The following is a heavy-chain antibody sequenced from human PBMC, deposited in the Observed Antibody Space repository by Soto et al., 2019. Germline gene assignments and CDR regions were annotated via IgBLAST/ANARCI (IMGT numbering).Heavy chain of an antibody. D-gene: IGHD2-21*02. Sequence: EVQLVESGGGLVKPGGSLRLSCAASGFTFSSYSMNWVRQAPGKGLEWVSSISSSSSYIYYADSVKGRFTISRDNGKNSRYLQMISLRAEDTAVYYCARAPWGGDSYGMDVWGQGTTVTVSS. CDR2: ISSSSSYI. V-gene: IGHV3-21*01. CDR1: GFTFSSYS. CDR3: ARAPWGGDSYGMDV. J-gene: IGHJ6*02.